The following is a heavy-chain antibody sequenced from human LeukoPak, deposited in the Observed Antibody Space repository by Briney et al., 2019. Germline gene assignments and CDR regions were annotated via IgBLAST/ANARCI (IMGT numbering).Heavy chain of an antibody. Sequence: GGSLRLSCAASGFTFSSYGMHWVRRAPGKGLEWVAFIRYDGSNTYYADSVKGRFTISRDNSKNTLYLQMGSLRAEDMAVYYCAREKGGFDIWGQGTMVTVSS. V-gene: IGHV3-30*02. CDR2: IRYDGSNT. D-gene: IGHD2-15*01. J-gene: IGHJ3*02. CDR3: AREKGGFDI. CDR1: GFTFSSYG.